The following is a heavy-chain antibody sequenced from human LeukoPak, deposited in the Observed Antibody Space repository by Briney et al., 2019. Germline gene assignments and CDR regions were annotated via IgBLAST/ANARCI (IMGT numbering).Heavy chain of an antibody. D-gene: IGHD3-22*01. CDR3: ASPSAQIPHSSGYYNA. Sequence: GASVTVSCKASVYTFTSYDINWVRQATGQGPEWMGWMNPNSGNTGHAQKFQGRVTMTRNTAISTAYMELSGLRSEDTAVYYCASPSAQIPHSSGYYNAWGQGTLVTVSS. CDR2: MNPNSGNT. CDR1: VYTFTSYD. J-gene: IGHJ5*02. V-gene: IGHV1-8*01.